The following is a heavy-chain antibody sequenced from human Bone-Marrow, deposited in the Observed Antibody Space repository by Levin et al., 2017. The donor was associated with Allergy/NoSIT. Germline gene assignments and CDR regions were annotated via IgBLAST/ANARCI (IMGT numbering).Heavy chain of an antibody. V-gene: IGHV3-30*18. CDR2: ISFDGGDK. CDR1: GFTFSSYG. CDR3: AKQLGTAYALPPLDK. J-gene: IGHJ4*02. D-gene: IGHD3/OR15-3a*01. Sequence: GESLKISCAASGFTFSSYGLSWVRQAPGKGLEWVALISFDGGDKSYADSVKGRFTISRDNSKNTLYLQMNSLRTEDTAVYYCAKQLGTAYALPPLDKWGQGTLVTVSS.